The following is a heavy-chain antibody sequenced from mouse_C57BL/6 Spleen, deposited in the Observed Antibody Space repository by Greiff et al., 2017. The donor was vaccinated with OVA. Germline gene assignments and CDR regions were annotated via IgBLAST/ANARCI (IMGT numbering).Heavy chain of an antibody. CDR2: IDPANGNT. D-gene: IGHD1-1*01. CDR3: SRGSSCPYYAMDY. J-gene: IGHJ4*01. Sequence: EVQLQQSVAELVRPGASVKLSCTASGFNIKNTYMHWVKQRPEQGLEWIGRIDPANGNTKYAPKFPGKATITAATSSHTAYLQLSSLTSGDTAIYYGSRGSSCPYYAMDYWGQGTSVTVSS. V-gene: IGHV14-3*01. CDR1: GFNIKNTY.